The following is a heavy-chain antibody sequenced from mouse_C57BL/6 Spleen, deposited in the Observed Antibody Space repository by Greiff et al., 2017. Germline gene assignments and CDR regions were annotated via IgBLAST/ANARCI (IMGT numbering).Heavy chain of an antibody. Sequence: LQESGAELVKPGASVKLSCKASGYTFTEYTIHWVKQRSGQGLEWIGWFYPGSGSIKYNEKFKDKATLTADKSSSTVYMELSRLTSEDSAVYFCARHNYYGSSYDWYFDVWGTGTTVTVSS. CDR3: ARHNYYGSSYDWYFDV. CDR2: FYPGSGSI. V-gene: IGHV1-62-2*01. D-gene: IGHD1-1*01. J-gene: IGHJ1*03. CDR1: GYTFTEYT.